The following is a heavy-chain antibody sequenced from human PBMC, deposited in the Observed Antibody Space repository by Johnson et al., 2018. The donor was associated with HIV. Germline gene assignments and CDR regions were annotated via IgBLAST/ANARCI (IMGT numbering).Heavy chain of an antibody. CDR2: ISYDGSNK. V-gene: IGHV3-30-3*01. Sequence: QVQLVESGGGVVQPGRSLRLSCAASGFTFSSYAMHWVRQAPGKGLEWVAVISYDGSNKYYADSVKGRFTISRDNSKNTQYLQMNSMRAEDTAVYYCEKDKRDYGGPPGADAFDFWGQGTMVTVSA. J-gene: IGHJ3*01. D-gene: IGHD4/OR15-4a*01. CDR3: EKDKRDYGGPPGADAFDF. CDR1: GFTFSSYA.